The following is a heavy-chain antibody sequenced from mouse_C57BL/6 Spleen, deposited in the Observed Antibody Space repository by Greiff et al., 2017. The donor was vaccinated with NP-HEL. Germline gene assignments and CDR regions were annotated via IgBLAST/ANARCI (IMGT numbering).Heavy chain of an antibody. D-gene: IGHD1-1*01. CDR2: INPYNGDT. CDR3: ARNYGSSWYFDV. Sequence: VQLKESGPELVKPGDSVKISCKASGYSFTGYFMNWVMQSHGKSLEWIGRINPYNGDTFYNQKFKGKATLTVDKSSSTAHMELRSLTSEDSAVYYCARNYGSSWYFDVWGTGTTVTVSS. V-gene: IGHV1-20*01. CDR1: GYSFTGYF. J-gene: IGHJ1*03.